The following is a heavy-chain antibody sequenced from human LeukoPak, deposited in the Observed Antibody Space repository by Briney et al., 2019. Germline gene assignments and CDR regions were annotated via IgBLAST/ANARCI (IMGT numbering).Heavy chain of an antibody. V-gene: IGHV3-21*01. Sequence: GGSLRLSCAASGFTFSSYSMNWVRQAPGKGLEWVSFISSSSSYMYYADAVKGRFTIARDNAKNSLYLQMNSLRAADTAVYYCARDDGSYFAFDIWGQGTMVTVSS. CDR1: GFTFSSYS. J-gene: IGHJ3*02. CDR3: ARDDGSYFAFDI. CDR2: ISSSSSYM. D-gene: IGHD1-26*01.